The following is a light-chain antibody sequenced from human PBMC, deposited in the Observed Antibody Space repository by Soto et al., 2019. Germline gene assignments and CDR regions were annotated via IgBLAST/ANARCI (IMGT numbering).Light chain of an antibody. J-gene: IGLJ3*02. CDR1: MRDVGAYNL. CDR2: EVR. Sequence: QSALTQPASVSGSAGQSITISCSGTMRDVGAYNLVSWYQQHPGTAPKLIIYEVRNRPSGISSRFSGSRSGNTASLTISGLQSEDEGDYYCSAYPARRTLVFGGGTKVTVL. V-gene: IGLV2-14*01. CDR3: SAYPARRTLV.